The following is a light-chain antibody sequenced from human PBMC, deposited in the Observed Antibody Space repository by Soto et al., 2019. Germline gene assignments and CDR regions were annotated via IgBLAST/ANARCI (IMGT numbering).Light chain of an antibody. CDR1: QSISSW. Sequence: DIQMTQSPSTLSASVGDRVTITCRASQSISSWLAWYQQKPGKAPKLLIYKASSLESGVPSRFSGSGSGTEFTLTISSLQPDDFATYYCQSGTFGQGTKV. CDR2: KAS. V-gene: IGKV1-5*03. J-gene: IGKJ1*01. CDR3: QSGT.